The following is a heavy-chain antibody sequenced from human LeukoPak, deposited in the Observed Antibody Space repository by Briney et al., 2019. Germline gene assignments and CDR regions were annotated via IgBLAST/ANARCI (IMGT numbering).Heavy chain of an antibody. CDR3: ARVQAYGGKGYFDY. V-gene: IGHV4-59*01. CDR1: GGSISSYY. Sequence: PSETLSLTCTVSGGSISSYYWSWIRQPPGKGLEWIGYIYYNGSTNYNPSLKSRVTISVDTSKNQFSLKLSSVTAADTAVYYCARVQAYGGKGYFDYWGQGTLVTVSS. J-gene: IGHJ4*02. D-gene: IGHD4-23*01. CDR2: IYYNGST.